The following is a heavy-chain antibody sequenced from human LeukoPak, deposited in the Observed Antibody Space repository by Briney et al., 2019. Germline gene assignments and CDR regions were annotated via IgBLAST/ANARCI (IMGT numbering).Heavy chain of an antibody. CDR1: GGSISSSSYY. Sequence: KASETLSLTCTVSGGSISSSSYYWGWIRQPPGKGLEWIGSIYYSGSTYYNPSLKSRVTISVDTSKNQFSLKLSSVTAADTAVYYCARLKIAVAAPNWFDPWGQGTLVPVSS. J-gene: IGHJ5*02. CDR2: IYYSGST. V-gene: IGHV4-39*01. D-gene: IGHD6-19*01. CDR3: ARLKIAVAAPNWFDP.